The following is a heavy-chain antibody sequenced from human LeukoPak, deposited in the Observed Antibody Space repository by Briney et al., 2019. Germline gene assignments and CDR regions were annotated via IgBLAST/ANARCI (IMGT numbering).Heavy chain of an antibody. CDR2: IDWDNDK. CDR1: GFSLSTSGMC. J-gene: IGHJ4*02. D-gene: IGHD6-13*01. V-gene: IGHV2-70*11. CDR3: ARITPAGRQLDY. Sequence: SGPALVKPTQTLTLTCTFSGFSLSTSGMCVSWIRQPPGKALEWLARIDWDNDKYYSTSLKTRLTISKDTSKNQVVLTMTNMDPVDTATYYCARITPAGRQLDYWGQGTLVTVSS.